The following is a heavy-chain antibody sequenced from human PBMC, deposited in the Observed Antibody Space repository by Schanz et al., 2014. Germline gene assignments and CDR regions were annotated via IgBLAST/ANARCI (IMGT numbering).Heavy chain of an antibody. Sequence: QVQMVESWGGVVQPGRSLRLSCAASGFAFSVYGMHWVREAPGKGPEWVAVISYDGSNKYYADSVKGRFTISRDNSKNTLYLQMNSLRTEDTAVYYCASPSGYSDYGTYFDFWGQGTLVNVSS. D-gene: IGHD5-12*01. J-gene: IGHJ4*02. CDR1: GFAFSVYG. V-gene: IGHV3-30*19. CDR3: ASPSGYSDYGTYFDF. CDR2: ISYDGSNK.